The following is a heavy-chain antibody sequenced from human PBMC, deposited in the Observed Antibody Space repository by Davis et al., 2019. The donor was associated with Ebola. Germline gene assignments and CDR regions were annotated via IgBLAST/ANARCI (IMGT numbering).Heavy chain of an antibody. J-gene: IGHJ4*02. CDR3: ARDLPSWPLDY. Sequence: AASVKVSCKASGYTFTGYYMHWVRQAPGQGLEWMGWINPNSGGTNYAQKFQGRVTITADESTSTAYMELSSLKSEDTAVYYCARDLPSWPLDYWGQGTLVTVSS. CDR1: GYTFTGYY. D-gene: IGHD2-2*01. V-gene: IGHV1-2*02. CDR2: INPNSGGT.